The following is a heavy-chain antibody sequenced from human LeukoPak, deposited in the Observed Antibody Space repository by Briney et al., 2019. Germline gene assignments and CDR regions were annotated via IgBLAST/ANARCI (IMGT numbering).Heavy chain of an antibody. CDR3: AKDYVWGSYRHQYFDY. D-gene: IGHD3-16*02. CDR1: GFTFSSYA. V-gene: IGHV3-23*01. J-gene: IGHJ4*02. Sequence: PGGSLRLSCAASGFTFSSYAMSWVRQAPGKGLEWVSAISGSGGSTYYADSVKGRFTISRDNSKNTLYLQMNRLRAEDTAVYYCAKDYVWGSYRHQYFDYWGQGTLVTVSS. CDR2: ISGSGGST.